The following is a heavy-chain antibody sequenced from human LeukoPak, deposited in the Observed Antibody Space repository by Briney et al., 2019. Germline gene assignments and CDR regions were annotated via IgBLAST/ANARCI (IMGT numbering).Heavy chain of an antibody. CDR3: TRAVAAADFSPGY. V-gene: IGHV3-21*01. D-gene: IGHD3/OR15-3a*01. CDR2: ISSSSSYI. Sequence: GSLRLSCVASGFTFSSYSMNWVRQAPGEGLEWISCISSSSSYIYYADSVKGRFTISRDNAKNSVYLQMNSLRAEDTAVYYCTRAVAAADFSPGYWGQGTLVTVSS. CDR1: GFTFSSYS. J-gene: IGHJ4*02.